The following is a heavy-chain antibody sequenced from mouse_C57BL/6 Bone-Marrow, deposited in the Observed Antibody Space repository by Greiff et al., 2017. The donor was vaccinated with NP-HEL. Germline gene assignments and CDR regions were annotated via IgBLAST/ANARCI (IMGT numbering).Heavy chain of an antibody. CDR3: ARGPNWGFAY. V-gene: IGHV3-6*01. J-gene: IGHJ3*01. Sequence: EVKLQESGPGLVKPSQSLSLTCSVTGFSITSGYYWNWLRQFPGNKLEWMGYISYDGSNNYKPSLKNRISITRDTSKNQFFLKLNSVTTEDTATYYCARGPNWGFAYWGQGTLVTVSA. CDR1: GFSITSGYY. D-gene: IGHD4-1*01. CDR2: ISYDGSN.